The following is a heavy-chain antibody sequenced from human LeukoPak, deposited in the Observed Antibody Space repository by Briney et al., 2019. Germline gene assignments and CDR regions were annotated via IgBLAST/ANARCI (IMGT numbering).Heavy chain of an antibody. CDR1: GGSISSYY. J-gene: IGHJ4*02. CDR2: IYYSGST. CDR3: ARGRGTTRSGFDY. D-gene: IGHD1-1*01. Sequence: SETLSLTCTVSGGSISSYYWSWIRQPPGKGLEWIGYIYYSGSTNYNPSLKSRVTISVDTSKNQFSLKLSSVTAADTAVYYCARGRGTTRSGFDYWGQGTLVTVSS. V-gene: IGHV4-59*12.